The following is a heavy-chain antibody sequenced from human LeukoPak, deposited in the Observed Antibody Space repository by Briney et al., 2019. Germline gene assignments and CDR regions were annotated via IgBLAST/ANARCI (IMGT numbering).Heavy chain of an antibody. CDR3: ARDYYGSGSTGGDERDY. Sequence: GASVKVSCKTSRYTFTGYYMHWVRQAPGQGLEWMGWINPNSGGTNYAQKFQGRVTMTRDTSISTAYMELSRLRSDDTAVYYCARDYYGSGSTGGDERDYWGQGTLVTVSS. V-gene: IGHV1-2*02. CDR2: INPNSGGT. D-gene: IGHD3-10*01. CDR1: RYTFTGYY. J-gene: IGHJ4*02.